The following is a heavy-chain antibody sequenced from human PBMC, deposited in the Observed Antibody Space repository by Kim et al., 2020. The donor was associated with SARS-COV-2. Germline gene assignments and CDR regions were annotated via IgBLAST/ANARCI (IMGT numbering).Heavy chain of an antibody. V-gene: IGHV3-23*01. D-gene: IGHD3-10*01. CDR2: T. Sequence: TYSADPVKGRFTISRDNSRNTLYLQMNRLRAEDTAVYYCAKDLSGLAKVDWGQGTLVTVSS. J-gene: IGHJ4*02. CDR3: AKDLSGLAKVD.